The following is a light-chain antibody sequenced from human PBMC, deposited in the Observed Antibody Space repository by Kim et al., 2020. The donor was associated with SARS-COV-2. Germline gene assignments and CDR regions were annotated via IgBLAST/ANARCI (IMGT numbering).Light chain of an antibody. V-gene: IGLV3-1*01. CDR1: KLGTKY. CDR3: QAWDSSTVI. CDR2: QDN. J-gene: IGLJ2*01. Sequence: SYELTQPPSVSVSPGQTASITCSGDKLGTKYVCWYQQKPGQSPALLIYQDNKRPSGIPERFSGSNSGNTATLTISGTQAMDEADYYCQAWDSSTVIFGGGTQLTVL.